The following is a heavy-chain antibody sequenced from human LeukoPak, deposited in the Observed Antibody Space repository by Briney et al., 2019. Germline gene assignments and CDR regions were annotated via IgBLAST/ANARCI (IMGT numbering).Heavy chain of an antibody. D-gene: IGHD4-17*01. Sequence: PGGSLRLSCAASGFTFSSYGIHWVRQAPGKGLEWVTFTRYDGTNKYYADSVKGRFTISRDNSKNTLYLQMNSLRAEDTAVYYCAKDYGDYQYYFDYWGQGTLVTVSS. CDR2: TRYDGTNK. CDR1: GFTFSSYG. CDR3: AKDYGDYQYYFDY. J-gene: IGHJ4*02. V-gene: IGHV3-30*02.